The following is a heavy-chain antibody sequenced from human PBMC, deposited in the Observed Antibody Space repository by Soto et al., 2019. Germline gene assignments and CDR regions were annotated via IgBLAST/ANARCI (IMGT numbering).Heavy chain of an antibody. CDR1: GGSVSSGSYY. Sequence: SETLSLTCTVSGGSVSSGSYYWSWIRQPPGKGLEWIGYIYYSGSTNYNPSLKSRVTISVDTSKNQFSLKLSSVTAADTAVYYCARERLLWFGELALYYGMDVWGQGTTVTVSS. J-gene: IGHJ6*02. CDR3: ARERLLWFGELALYYGMDV. V-gene: IGHV4-61*01. CDR2: IYYSGST. D-gene: IGHD3-10*01.